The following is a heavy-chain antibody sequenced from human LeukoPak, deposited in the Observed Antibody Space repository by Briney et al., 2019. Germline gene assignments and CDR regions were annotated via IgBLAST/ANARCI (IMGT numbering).Heavy chain of an antibody. CDR1: GYTFTGYY. CDR2: ISAYNGNT. V-gene: IGHV1-18*04. D-gene: IGHD6-13*01. J-gene: IGHJ4*02. Sequence: ASVKVSCKASGYTFTGYYMQWVRQAPGQGLEWMGWISAYNGNTNYAQKLQGRVTMTTDTSTSTAYMELRSLRSDDTAVYYCARHPAIAAAGTKIFDYWGQGTLVTVSS. CDR3: ARHPAIAAAGTKIFDY.